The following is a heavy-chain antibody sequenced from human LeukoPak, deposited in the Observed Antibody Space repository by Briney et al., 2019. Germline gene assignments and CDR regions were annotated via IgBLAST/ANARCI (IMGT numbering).Heavy chain of an antibody. Sequence: SETLSLTCTVSGASISSPFWTWIRQSPERGLEWIGYIYYGGDTSYNPSLKSRVTISLDTSKNQFSLKLSSVTAADTAVYYCARGPSIAARPYYYYYMDVWGKGTTVTVSS. CDR1: GASISSPF. CDR3: ARGPSIAARPYYYYYMDV. J-gene: IGHJ6*03. V-gene: IGHV4-59*11. CDR2: IYYGGDT. D-gene: IGHD6-6*01.